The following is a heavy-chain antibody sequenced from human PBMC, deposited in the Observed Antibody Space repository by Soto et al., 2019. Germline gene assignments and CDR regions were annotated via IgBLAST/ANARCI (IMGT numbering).Heavy chain of an antibody. V-gene: IGHV4-4*07. D-gene: IGHD1-26*01. CDR1: GGSISSYY. J-gene: IGHJ6*02. CDR3: ARDGAWRGFDV. Sequence: SEPLSLTCTVSGGSISSYYWSCIRQPAGKGLEWIGRIYTIGSTNYNPSLKSRVTMSVDTSKNQFSLKLSSVTAADTAVYYCARDGAWRGFDVWGQGTTVTVSS. CDR2: IYTIGST.